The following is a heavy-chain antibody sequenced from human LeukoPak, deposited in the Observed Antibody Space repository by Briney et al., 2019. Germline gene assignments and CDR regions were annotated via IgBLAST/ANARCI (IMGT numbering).Heavy chain of an antibody. CDR2: ISSSSYYI. V-gene: IGHV3-21*01. CDR3: ARSLYCSSTGCYAFDY. J-gene: IGHJ4*02. D-gene: IGHD2-2*01. CDR1: GFTFRSYS. Sequence: GGSLRLSCAASGFTFRSYSMNWVRQAPGKGLEWVSSISSSSYYIYYADSVKGRFTISRDNAKNSLYLQMSSLRAEDTAIYYCARSLYCSSTGCYAFDYWGQGTLVTVSS.